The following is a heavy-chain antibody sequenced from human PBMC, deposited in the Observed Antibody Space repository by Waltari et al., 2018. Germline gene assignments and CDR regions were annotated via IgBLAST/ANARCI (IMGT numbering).Heavy chain of an antibody. V-gene: IGHV4-38-2*02. Sequence: QVQLQESGPGLVKPSETLSLTCTVSGYSISSGYYWGWIRQPPGKGLEWIGSIYHSGSTYYNPSLKSRVTISVDTSKNQFSLKLSSVTAADTAVYYCARGESGYGSGRFFFDYWGQGTLVTVSS. D-gene: IGHD3-10*01. CDR3: ARGESGYGSGRFFFDY. J-gene: IGHJ4*02. CDR2: IYHSGST. CDR1: GYSISSGYY.